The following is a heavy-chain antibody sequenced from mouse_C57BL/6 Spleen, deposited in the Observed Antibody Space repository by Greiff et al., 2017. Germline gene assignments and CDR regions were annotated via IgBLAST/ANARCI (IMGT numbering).Heavy chain of an antibody. Sequence: FQLQQSGPALVKPGASVKISCKASGSSFASFYIHWVKRRPGRGLEWIGWFYPGSGTSKYNEKFKGKATLTADTSSRTAYMKLSSLTSEDAAVYYCARDYYGSRGGAMDYWGQGTSVTVSS. CDR3: ARDYYGSRGGAMDY. V-gene: IGHV1-66*01. J-gene: IGHJ4*01. CDR1: GSSFASFY. D-gene: IGHD1-1*01. CDR2: FYPGSGTS.